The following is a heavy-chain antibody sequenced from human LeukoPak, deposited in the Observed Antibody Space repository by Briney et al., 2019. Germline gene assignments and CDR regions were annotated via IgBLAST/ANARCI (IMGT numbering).Heavy chain of an antibody. J-gene: IGHJ4*02. CDR1: GGSISSYY. Sequence: SETLSPTCTVSGGSISSYYWSWIRQPAGKGLEWIGRIYTSGSTNYNPSLKSRVTMSVDTSKNQFSLKLSSVTAADTAVYYCARAGDCSGGSCYGYFDYWGQGTLVTVSS. V-gene: IGHV4-4*07. D-gene: IGHD2-15*01. CDR3: ARAGDCSGGSCYGYFDY. CDR2: IYTSGST.